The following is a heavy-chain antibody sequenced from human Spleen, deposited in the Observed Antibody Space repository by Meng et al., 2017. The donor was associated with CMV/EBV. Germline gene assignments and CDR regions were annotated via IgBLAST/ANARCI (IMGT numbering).Heavy chain of an antibody. CDR1: GFTFSIYP. V-gene: IGHV3-30-3*01. CDR2: ISYDRNNK. J-gene: IGHJ4*02. Sequence: GESLKISCAASGFTFSIYPMHWVRQAPGKGLEWVAVISYDRNNKYYADSVKGRFTISRDNSKNTLYLQMNSLRAEDTAVYYCVRVLRFSNWGQGTLVTVSS. D-gene: IGHD3-3*01. CDR3: VRVLRFSN.